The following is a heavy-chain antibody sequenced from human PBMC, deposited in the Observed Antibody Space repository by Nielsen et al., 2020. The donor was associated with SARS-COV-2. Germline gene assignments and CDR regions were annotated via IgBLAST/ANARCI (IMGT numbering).Heavy chain of an antibody. V-gene: IGHV3-30*04. D-gene: IGHD3-10*01. Sequence: GESLKISCAASGFTFSSYAMHWVRQAPGKGLEWVAVISYDGSNKYYADSVKGRFTISRDGAKNTLYLQMNSLRVDDTAMYFCARDVRGWFGEFGVDFWGQGILVTVSS. CDR1: GFTFSSYA. CDR3: ARDVRGWFGEFGVDF. J-gene: IGHJ4*02. CDR2: ISYDGSNK.